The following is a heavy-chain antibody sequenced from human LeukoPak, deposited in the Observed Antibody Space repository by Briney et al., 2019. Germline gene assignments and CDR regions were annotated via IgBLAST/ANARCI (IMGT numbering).Heavy chain of an antibody. V-gene: IGHV3-21*04. CDR3: AKGGGSYYYYYMDV. Sequence: GGSLRLSCAASGFTFSSYSMNWVRQAPGKGLEWVSSISSSSSYIYYADSVKGRFTISRDNAKNSLYLQMNSLRAEDMALYYCAKGGGSYYYYYMDVWGKGTTVTVSS. J-gene: IGHJ6*03. CDR2: ISSSSSYI. D-gene: IGHD1-26*01. CDR1: GFTFSSYS.